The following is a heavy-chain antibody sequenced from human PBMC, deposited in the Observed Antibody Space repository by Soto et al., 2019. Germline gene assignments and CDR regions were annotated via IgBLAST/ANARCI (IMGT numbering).Heavy chain of an antibody. CDR3: ATRYSSFVRYYGMDV. CDR2: IYYSGST. D-gene: IGHD6-13*01. CDR1: GGSISSSSYY. Sequence: QLQLQESGPGLVKPSETLSLTCTVSGGSISSSSYYWGWIRQPPGKVLEWIGSIYYSGSTNYNPSLKSRVTISVDTSKNQFSLKLRSVTAAETAVYYCATRYSSFVRYYGMDVWGQGTTVTVSS. V-gene: IGHV4-39*01. J-gene: IGHJ6*02.